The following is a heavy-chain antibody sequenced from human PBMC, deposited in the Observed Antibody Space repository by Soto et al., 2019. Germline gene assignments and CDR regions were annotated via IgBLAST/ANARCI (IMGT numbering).Heavy chain of an antibody. V-gene: IGHV4-34*10. J-gene: IGHJ4*02. D-gene: IGHD2-15*01. CDR3: ARRFCSDSYCSYFDY. CDR2: INHSGIT. Sequence: LSLTCAVYGGSFRGYFWSWIRQPPGKGLEWIGEINHSGITSYSPSLGSRVTTSVDTPKNQFSLRLRSVTAADTAIYYCARRFCSDSYCSYFDYWGRGTLVTVSS. CDR1: GGSFRGYF.